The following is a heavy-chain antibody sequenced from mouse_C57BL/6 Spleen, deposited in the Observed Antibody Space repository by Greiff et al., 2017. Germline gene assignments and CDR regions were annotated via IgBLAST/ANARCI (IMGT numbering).Heavy chain of an antibody. V-gene: IGHV14-2*01. Sequence: DVQLQQSGAELVKPGASVKLSCTASGFNIKDYYMHWVKQRTEQGLEWIGRIDPEDGETKYAPQFQGKATITADTSSNTAYLQLSSQTSEDTAVYYCARGNYYAMDYWGQGTSGTVSS. CDR3: ARGNYYAMDY. D-gene: IGHD2-1*01. J-gene: IGHJ4*01. CDR1: GFNIKDYY. CDR2: IDPEDGET.